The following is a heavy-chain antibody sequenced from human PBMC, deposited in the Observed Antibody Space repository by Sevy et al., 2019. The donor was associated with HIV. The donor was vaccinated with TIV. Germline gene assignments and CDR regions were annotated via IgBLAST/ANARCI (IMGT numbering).Heavy chain of an antibody. J-gene: IGHJ6*02. V-gene: IGHV3-23*01. CDR1: GFPFSNFA. Sequence: QQRESLKISCAASGFPFSNFAMSWVRQAPGKGLEWVSTLIGGGSRTYYADSVTGRFIISRDNSRNTLYLQMNSLRAEDTAIYYCAKRRVQSGLSGGGANYGMDVCGRGTTVTVSS. CDR2: LIGGGSRT. D-gene: IGHD2-8*02. CDR3: AKRRVQSGLSGGGANYGMDV.